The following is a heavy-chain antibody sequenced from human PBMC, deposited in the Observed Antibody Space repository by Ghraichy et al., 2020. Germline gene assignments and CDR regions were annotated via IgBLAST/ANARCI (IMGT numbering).Heavy chain of an antibody. D-gene: IGHD6-13*01. Sequence: SQTLSLTCAISGDSVSSNSAAWNWIRQSPSRGLEWLGRTYYRSKYYYDYAVSVKSRITINPDTSKNQFSLQLNSVTPEDTAVYYCTRDGAADGNFDYWGQGTLVTVSS. CDR2: TYYRSKYYY. CDR1: GDSVSSNSAA. J-gene: IGHJ4*02. V-gene: IGHV6-1*01. CDR3: TRDGAADGNFDY.